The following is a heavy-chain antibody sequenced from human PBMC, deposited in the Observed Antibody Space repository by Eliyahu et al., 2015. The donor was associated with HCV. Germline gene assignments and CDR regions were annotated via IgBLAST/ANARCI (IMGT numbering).Heavy chain of an antibody. CDR3: ARDPHSLDL. CDR1: GFTFSNYS. J-gene: IGHJ5*02. D-gene: IGHD5-18*01. V-gene: IGHV3-48*02. Sequence: EVQVVESGGGLVQPGGSLRLSCAGSGFTFSNYSMNWVRQGPGKGLEWIAYIKRSGSPIYYADSVKGRFTISRDNVKSSLYLQMNSLRDEDTAIYYCARDPHSLDLWGQGTLGHRLL. CDR2: IKRSGSPI.